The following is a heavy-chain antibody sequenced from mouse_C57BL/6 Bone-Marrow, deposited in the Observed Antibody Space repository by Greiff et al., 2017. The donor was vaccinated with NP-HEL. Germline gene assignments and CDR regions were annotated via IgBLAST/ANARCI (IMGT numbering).Heavy chain of an antibody. D-gene: IGHD3-2*02. V-gene: IGHV1-55*01. CDR2: IYPGSGST. CDR1: GYTFTSYW. J-gene: IGHJ4*01. Sequence: VQLQQSGAELVKPGASVKMSCKASGYTFTSYWITWVKQRPGQGLEWIGDIYPGSGSTNYNEKFKSKATLTVDTSASTAYMQRSSLTSEDSAVYYCARGGQLRLLAMDYWGQGTSVTVSS. CDR3: ARGGQLRLLAMDY.